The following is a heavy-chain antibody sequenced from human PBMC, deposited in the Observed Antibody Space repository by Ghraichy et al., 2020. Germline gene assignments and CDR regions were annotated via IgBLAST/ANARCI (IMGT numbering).Heavy chain of an antibody. D-gene: IGHD2-15*01. CDR3: ARGGPEYCSGGSCYAGDY. Sequence: GGSLRLSCAVSGFTFSSYWMHWVRQAPGKGLVWVSRINSDGSSISYADSVKGRFTFSRDNAKNTLYLQMNSLRADDTAVYYCARGGPEYCSGGSCYAGDYWGQGTLVTVSP. CDR2: INSDGSSI. CDR1: GFTFSSYW. J-gene: IGHJ4*02. V-gene: IGHV3-74*01.